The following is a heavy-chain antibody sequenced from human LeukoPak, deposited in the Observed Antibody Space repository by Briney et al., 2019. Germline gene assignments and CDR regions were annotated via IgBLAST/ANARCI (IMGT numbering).Heavy chain of an antibody. CDR3: ARDRDYYGMDV. Sequence: GGSLRLSCAASGFIFSSYSMNWVRQAPGKGLEWVSSISSSSSYIYYADSVKGRFTISRDNAKNSLYLQMNSLRAEDTAVYYCARDRDYYGMDVWGQGTTVTVSS. J-gene: IGHJ6*02. CDR1: GFIFSSYS. CDR2: ISSSSSYI. V-gene: IGHV3-21*01.